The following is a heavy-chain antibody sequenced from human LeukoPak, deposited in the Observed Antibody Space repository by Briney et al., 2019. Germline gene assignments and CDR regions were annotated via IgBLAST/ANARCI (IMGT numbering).Heavy chain of an antibody. J-gene: IGHJ4*02. Sequence: GGSLRLSCAASGFTFSTYWMNWVRQAPGKGLEWVSSISSSSSYIYYADSVKGRFTISRDNAKNSLYLQMNSLRAEDTAVYYCARISQPGYYDSSEIYYFDYWGQGTLVTVSS. CDR3: ARISQPGYYDSSEIYYFDY. CDR1: GFTFSTYW. V-gene: IGHV3-21*01. D-gene: IGHD3-22*01. CDR2: ISSSSSYI.